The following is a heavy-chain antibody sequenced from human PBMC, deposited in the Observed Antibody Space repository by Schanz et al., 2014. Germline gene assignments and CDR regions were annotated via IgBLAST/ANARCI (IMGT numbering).Heavy chain of an antibody. CDR3: ARDGDFDY. V-gene: IGHV3-33*01. J-gene: IGHJ4*02. CDR2: IWYDGSNK. CDR1: GFTFSSYG. Sequence: QVQLVESGGGVVQPGRSLRLSCAASGFTFSSYGMHWVRQAPGKGLEWVAIIWYDGSNKYYADSVEGRFTISRDNSKNTLLLQMSSLRAEDTAVYYCARDGDFDYWGQGTLVTVSS.